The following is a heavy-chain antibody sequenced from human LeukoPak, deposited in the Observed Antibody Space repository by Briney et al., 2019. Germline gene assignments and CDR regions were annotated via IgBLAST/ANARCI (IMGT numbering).Heavy chain of an antibody. D-gene: IGHD2-15*01. V-gene: IGHV3-33*01. Sequence: GGSLRLSCAASGFTFSNYGMHWVRQAPGKGLEWVAVIWYDGSNKYYADSVKGRFTISRDNSKNTLYLQMNSLRAEDTAVYYCARDILVVAAYYFGYWGQGTLVTVSS. CDR2: IWYDGSNK. CDR1: GFTFSNYG. CDR3: ARDILVVAAYYFGY. J-gene: IGHJ4*02.